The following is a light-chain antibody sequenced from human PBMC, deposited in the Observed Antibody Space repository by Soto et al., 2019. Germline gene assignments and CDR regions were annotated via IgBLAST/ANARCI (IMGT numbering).Light chain of an antibody. CDR1: QSVSSY. J-gene: IGKJ5*01. CDR2: DTS. CDR3: QQRQYWPPIT. Sequence: VLTQSPATLSLSPGERATLSCRASQSVSSYLAWYQQKPGQAPRLLIYDTSNRATGVPARLSGSGSGTDFTLTINSLEPEDCAIYYCQQRQYWPPITFGQGTRLEI. V-gene: IGKV3-11*01.